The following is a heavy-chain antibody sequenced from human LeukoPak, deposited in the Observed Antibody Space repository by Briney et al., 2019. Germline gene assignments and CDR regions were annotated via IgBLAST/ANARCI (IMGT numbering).Heavy chain of an antibody. CDR3: ARQISDYYYYYMDV. CDR1: GDSINSGSYY. CDR2: IYYSGTT. V-gene: IGHV4-39*01. Sequence: SETLSLTCTVSGDSINSGSYYWSWIRQPAGKGLEWIGTIYYSGTTYYNPSLESRVTIFEDTSKNQFSLMSTPVTAADTAVYYCARQISDYYYYYMDVWGKGTTVTVSS. D-gene: IGHD2-15*01. J-gene: IGHJ6*03.